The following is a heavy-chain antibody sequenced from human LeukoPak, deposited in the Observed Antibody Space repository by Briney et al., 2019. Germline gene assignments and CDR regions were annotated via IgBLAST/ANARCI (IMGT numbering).Heavy chain of an antibody. Sequence: SVKVSCKASGGSFSTYAISWVRQGPGQGLEWMGGIIPFFGTPSYAQKFHGRVTITADESTNTAYMEVSSLRSEDTAMYYCARYKVPPHQDSSMVPGVYYYYGMDVWGLGTTVTVSS. CDR2: IIPFFGTP. CDR3: ARYKVPPHQDSSMVPGVYYYYGMDV. V-gene: IGHV1-69*01. J-gene: IGHJ6*02. D-gene: IGHD3-10*01. CDR1: GGSFSTYA.